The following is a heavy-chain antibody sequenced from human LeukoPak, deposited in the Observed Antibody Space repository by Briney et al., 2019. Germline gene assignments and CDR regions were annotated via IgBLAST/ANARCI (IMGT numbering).Heavy chain of an antibody. D-gene: IGHD6-19*01. Sequence: GESLKISCKGSGYSFTTYWIGWVRQKPGEGLEWMGIIYPGDSDTRYSPSFQGQVTISADKSISTAYLQWSGLKASDTAMYYCARPIAVAGTDAFDIWAQGTMVTVSS. CDR2: IYPGDSDT. CDR3: ARPIAVAGTDAFDI. V-gene: IGHV5-51*01. CDR1: GYSFTTYW. J-gene: IGHJ3*02.